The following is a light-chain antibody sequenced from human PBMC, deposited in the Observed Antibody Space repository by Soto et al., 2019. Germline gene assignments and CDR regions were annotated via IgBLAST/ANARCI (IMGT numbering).Light chain of an antibody. J-gene: IGLJ1*01. CDR2: DVS. CDR1: SSDVGGYNY. V-gene: IGLV2-14*01. Sequence: QSVLTQAASVSGSPGQSITISCTGTSSDVGGYNYVSWYQRHPGKAPKLMIYDVSNRPSGVSNRFSGSKSGNTASLTISGLQAEDEADYYCSSYTSSSTYVFGTGTKVTVL. CDR3: SSYTSSSTYV.